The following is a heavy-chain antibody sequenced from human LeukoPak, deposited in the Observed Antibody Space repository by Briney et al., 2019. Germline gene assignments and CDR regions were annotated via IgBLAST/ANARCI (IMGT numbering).Heavy chain of an antibody. J-gene: IGHJ4*02. CDR3: AKRDGFLYYFDY. CDR1: GFTFGSFG. CDR2: IRYDGSNK. Sequence: GESLRLSCAASGFTFGSFGMHWVRQAPGKGLEWVAFIRYDGSNKYYVDSVKGRFTISRDNSKNTLFLQMNSLRAEDTAVYHCAKRDGFLYYFDYWGQGTLVTVSS. V-gene: IGHV3-30*02. D-gene: IGHD5-24*01.